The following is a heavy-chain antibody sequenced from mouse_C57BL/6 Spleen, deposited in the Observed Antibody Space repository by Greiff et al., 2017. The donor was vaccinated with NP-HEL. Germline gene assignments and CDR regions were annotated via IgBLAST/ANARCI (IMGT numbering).Heavy chain of an antibody. D-gene: IGHD2-3*01. CDR2: IDPSDSYT. CDR1: GYTFTSYW. CDR3: ARRWLPYYFDY. Sequence: QVQLQQPGAELVMPGASVKLSCKASGYTFTSYWMHWVKQRPGQGLEWIGEIDPSDSYTNYNQKFKGKSTLTVDKSSSTAYMQLSSLTSEDSAVYYCARRWLPYYFDYWGQGTTLTVSS. J-gene: IGHJ2*01. V-gene: IGHV1-69*01.